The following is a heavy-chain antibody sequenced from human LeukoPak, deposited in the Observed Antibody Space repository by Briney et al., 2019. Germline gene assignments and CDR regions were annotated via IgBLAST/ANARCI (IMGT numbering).Heavy chain of an antibody. D-gene: IGHD6-13*01. CDR1: GFTFSSYA. CDR3: AKQLPGSRAAAGTGY. J-gene: IGHJ4*02. CDR2: ISGSGGST. V-gene: IGHV3-23*01. Sequence: GGSLRFSCAASGFTFSSYAMSWVRQAPGKGLEWVSAISGSGGSTYYADSVKGRFTISRDNSKNTLYLQMNSLRSEDTAVYYCAKQLPGSRAAAGTGYWGQGTLVTVSS.